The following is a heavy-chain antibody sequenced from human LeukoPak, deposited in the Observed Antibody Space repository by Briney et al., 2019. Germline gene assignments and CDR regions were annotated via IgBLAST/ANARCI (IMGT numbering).Heavy chain of an antibody. V-gene: IGHV7-4-1*02. CDR3: ARDLRSGWYLDGDY. Sequence: ASVKVSCKASGYTFTSYYMHWVRQAPGQGLEWMGWINTNTGNPTYAQGFTGRFVFSLDTSVSTAYLQISSLKAEDTAVYYCARDLRSGWYLDGDYWGQGTLVTVSS. J-gene: IGHJ4*02. CDR1: GYTFTSYY. D-gene: IGHD6-19*01. CDR2: INTNTGNP.